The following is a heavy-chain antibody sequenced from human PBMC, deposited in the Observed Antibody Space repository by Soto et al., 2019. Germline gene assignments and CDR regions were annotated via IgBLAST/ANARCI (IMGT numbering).Heavy chain of an antibody. V-gene: IGHV3-7*01. J-gene: IGHJ5*02. CDR1: GFTFSSYW. CDR3: AIDTRSTSRRIWFDP. Sequence: EVQLVEFGGGLVQPGGSLRLSCAASGFTFSSYWMSWVRQAPGKGLEWVANIKQDGSEKYYVDSVKGRFTISRDNAKNSLYLQMNSLRAEETAVYYCAIDTRSTSRRIWFDPWGQGNLVTVSS. CDR2: IKQDGSEK. D-gene: IGHD2-2*01.